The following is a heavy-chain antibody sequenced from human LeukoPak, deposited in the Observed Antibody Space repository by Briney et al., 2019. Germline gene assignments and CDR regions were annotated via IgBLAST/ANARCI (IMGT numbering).Heavy chain of an antibody. CDR3: GARRYGMDV. CDR2: ISGSGGTT. J-gene: IGHJ6*02. Sequence: RGSLTLSCAASGITFSSYVMSWVRPAPGKGLEWVSVISGSGGTTYYADCVKGRFTISRDNAKNSLYLQMNSLRAEDTAVYYCGARRYGMDVWGQRTTVTVSS. V-gene: IGHV3-23*01. CDR1: GITFSSYV.